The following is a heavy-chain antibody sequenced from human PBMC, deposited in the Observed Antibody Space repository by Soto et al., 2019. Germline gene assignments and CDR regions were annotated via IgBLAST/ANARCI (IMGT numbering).Heavy chain of an antibody. D-gene: IGHD2-2*01. CDR1: GFTFSSYA. J-gene: IGHJ4*02. V-gene: IGHV3-64*01. Sequence: GGSLRLSCAASGFTFSSYAMHWVRQAPGKGLEYVSAISSNGGSTYYANSVKGRFTISRDNSKNTLYLQMGSLRAEDMAVYYCARVHCSSTSCYFDYWGQGTLVTVSS. CDR3: ARVHCSSTSCYFDY. CDR2: ISSNGGST.